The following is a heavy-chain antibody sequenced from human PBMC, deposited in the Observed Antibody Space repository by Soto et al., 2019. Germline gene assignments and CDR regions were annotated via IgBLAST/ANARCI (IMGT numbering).Heavy chain of an antibody. CDR2: VYCSGTT. V-gene: IGHV4-61*01. Sequence: PSETLSLTCSVSGGSVSNKTYYWSWIRQPPGKRLEWIGYVYCSGTTNYNPPLKSRVTISVDLSKNQFSLRLSSVTTADTALYYCARTTAVPNTLRSRDFFDYWGQGTPVIFSS. D-gene: IGHD4-17*01. CDR3: ARTTAVPNTLRSRDFFDY. CDR1: GGSVSNKTYY. J-gene: IGHJ4*02.